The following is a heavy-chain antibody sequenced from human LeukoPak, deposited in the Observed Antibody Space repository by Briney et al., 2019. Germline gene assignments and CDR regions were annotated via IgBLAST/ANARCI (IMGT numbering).Heavy chain of an antibody. Sequence: GGSLRLSCAASGFTFSTYAIHWVRQAPGKGLEWVALILYDGSDKYYADSVKGRFTISRDNSKNTLYLQMNSLRPEDTAVYYCGRNPASWPYYYYMDVWGKGTTVTISS. CDR2: ILYDGSDK. V-gene: IGHV3-30*04. CDR3: GRNPASWPYYYYMDV. D-gene: IGHD2-2*01. J-gene: IGHJ6*03. CDR1: GFTFSTYA.